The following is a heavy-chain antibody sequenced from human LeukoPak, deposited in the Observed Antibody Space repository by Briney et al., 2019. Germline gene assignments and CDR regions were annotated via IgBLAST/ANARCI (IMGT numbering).Heavy chain of an antibody. J-gene: IGHJ5*02. V-gene: IGHV1-2*02. CDR3: ARETAIAAAGTDWFDP. CDR2: INPNSGGT. CDR1: GYTFTGYY. D-gene: IGHD6-13*01. Sequence: GASVKVSCKASGYTFTGYYMHWVRQAPGQGLEWMGWINPNSGGTNYAQKFQGRVTMTRDTSISTAYMELSRLRSDDTAVYYCARETAIAAAGTDWFDPWGQGTLVTVSS.